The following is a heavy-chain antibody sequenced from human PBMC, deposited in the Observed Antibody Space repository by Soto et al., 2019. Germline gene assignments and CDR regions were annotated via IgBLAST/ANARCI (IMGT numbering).Heavy chain of an antibody. Sequence: SETLSLTCAVYGGSFSGYYWSWIRQPPGKGLEWIGEINHSGSTNYNPSLKSRVTISVDTSKNQFSLKLSSVTAADTAVYYCARAGFPGYMDGWGKGTTVTVAS. V-gene: IGHV4-34*01. J-gene: IGHJ6*03. CDR1: GGSFSGYY. CDR3: ARAGFPGYMDG. CDR2: INHSGST.